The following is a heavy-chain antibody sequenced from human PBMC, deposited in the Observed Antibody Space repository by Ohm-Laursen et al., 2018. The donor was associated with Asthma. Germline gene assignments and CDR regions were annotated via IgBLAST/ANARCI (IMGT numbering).Heavy chain of an antibody. CDR1: GFTFSSYW. J-gene: IGHJ6*02. Sequence: SLRLSCAASGFTFSSYWMHWVRQAPGKGLEWVAVISYDGSNKYYADSVKGRFTISRDNSKNTLYLQMNSLRAEDTAVYYCAKGSTYGMDVWGQGTTVTVSS. CDR2: ISYDGSNK. CDR3: AKGSTYGMDV. V-gene: IGHV3-30*18.